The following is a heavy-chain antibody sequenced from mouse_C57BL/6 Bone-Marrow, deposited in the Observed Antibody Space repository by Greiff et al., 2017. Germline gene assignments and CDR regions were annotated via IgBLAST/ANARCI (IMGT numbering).Heavy chain of an antibody. CDR2: IWTGGGS. J-gene: IGHJ3*01. CDR3: ARGLRRKPALFAY. Sequence: VQLVESGPGLVAPSQSLSITCTVSGFSFTSYALSWVRQPPGKGLEWLGVIWTGGGSNFYSALKSRLSISKDNSKSQVFLKMSSLQTDDTAKYYCARGLRRKPALFAYWGQGTLVTVSA. D-gene: IGHD2-2*01. V-gene: IGHV2-9-1*01. CDR1: GFSFTSYA.